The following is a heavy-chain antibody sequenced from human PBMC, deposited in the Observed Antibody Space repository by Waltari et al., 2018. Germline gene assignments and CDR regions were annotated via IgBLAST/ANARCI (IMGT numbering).Heavy chain of an antibody. D-gene: IGHD3-16*02. J-gene: IGHJ4*02. CDR2: IRFDGGQK. V-gene: IGHV3-30*02. CDR3: ATQASISSPSF. CDR1: GVIFSRQD. Sequence: QVQLVESGGGVVLPGGALRLSCKASGVIFSRQDMNWVRQAPGMGLEWVSLIRFDGGQKFYADTVKCRFTVSRDNSRDTLYLHMESLRSGDTATYFCATQASISSPSFWGRGTLVTVSS.